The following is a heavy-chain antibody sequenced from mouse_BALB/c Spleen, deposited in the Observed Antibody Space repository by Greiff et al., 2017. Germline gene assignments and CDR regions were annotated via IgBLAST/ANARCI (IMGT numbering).Heavy chain of an antibody. Sequence: EVKLVESGGGLVKPGGSLKLSCAASGFTFSSYTMSWVRQTPEKRLEWVATISSGGSDTYYPDSVKGRFTISRDNAKNTLYLQMSSLKSEDTAMYYCTRDQDYWGQGTTLTVSS. J-gene: IGHJ2*01. V-gene: IGHV5-6-4*01. CDR1: GFTFSSYT. CDR3: TRDQDY. CDR2: ISSGGSDT.